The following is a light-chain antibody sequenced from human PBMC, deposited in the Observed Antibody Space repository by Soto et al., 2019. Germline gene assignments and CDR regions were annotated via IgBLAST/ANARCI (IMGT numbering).Light chain of an antibody. J-gene: IGLJ2*01. CDR1: SSDVGGYNY. V-gene: IGLV2-14*01. Sequence: QSALTQPASVSGSPGQSITVSCTGTSSDVGGYNYVSWYQHHPGKAPKLILFGVSDRPSGVSLRFSGSKSGNTASLTISGLQAEDAAEYYCCSYTSFSTVVFGGGTKLTVL. CDR2: GVS. CDR3: CSYTSFSTVV.